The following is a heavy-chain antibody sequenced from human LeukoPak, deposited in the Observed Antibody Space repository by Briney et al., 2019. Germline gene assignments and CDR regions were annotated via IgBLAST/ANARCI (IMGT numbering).Heavy chain of an antibody. CDR3: ARGPLGDGYNFPYYFDY. V-gene: IGHV4-34*01. J-gene: IGHJ4*02. CDR2: INHSGST. Sequence: PSETLSLTCAVYGGSFSGYYWSWIRQPPGKGLEWIGEINHSGSTNYNPSLKSRVTISVDTSKNQFSLKPSSVTAADTAVYYCARGPLGDGYNFPYYFDYWGQGTLVTVSS. CDR1: GGSFSGYY. D-gene: IGHD5-24*01.